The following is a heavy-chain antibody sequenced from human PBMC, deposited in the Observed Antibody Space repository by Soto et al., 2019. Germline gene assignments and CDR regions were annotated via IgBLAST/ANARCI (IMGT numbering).Heavy chain of an antibody. V-gene: IGHV1-69*06. D-gene: IGHD5-12*01. CDR3: ARGRARWLQLFGYYYYGMDV. Sequence: VRPAPGQGLKWLGGIIPIFGTANYAQKFQGRVTITADKSTSTDYMELSSLRSEDTAVYYCARGRARWLQLFGYYYYGMDVWGQGTTVTVSS. J-gene: IGHJ6*02. CDR2: IIPIFGTA.